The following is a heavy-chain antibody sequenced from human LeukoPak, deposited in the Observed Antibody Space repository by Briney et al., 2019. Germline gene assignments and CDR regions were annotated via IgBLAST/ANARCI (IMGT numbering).Heavy chain of an antibody. CDR3: ARHKPLDFYYDSSGDFDY. Sequence: PSETLSLTCTVSGVSISSYYWSWVRQAPGKGLEWIGYIFFSGNTNYNPSLKSRVTISVDTSKSQVSLNLTSVTAADTAVYYCARHKPLDFYYDSSGDFDYWGQGTLVTVSS. J-gene: IGHJ4*02. D-gene: IGHD3-22*01. CDR2: IFFSGNT. CDR1: GVSISSYY. V-gene: IGHV4-59*08.